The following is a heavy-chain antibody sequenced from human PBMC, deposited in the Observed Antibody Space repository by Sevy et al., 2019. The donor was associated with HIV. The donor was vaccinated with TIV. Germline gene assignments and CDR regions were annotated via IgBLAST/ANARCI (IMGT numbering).Heavy chain of an antibody. D-gene: IGHD2-21*02. V-gene: IGHV3-30-3*01. CDR3: ARTGYCGGDCCSGGYYGMDV. Sequence: GGSLRLSCAASGFTFSSYAMHWVRQAPGKGLEWVAVISYDGSNKYYADSVKGRFTISRDNSKNTLYLQMNSLRAEDTAVYYCARTGYCGGDCCSGGYYGMDVWGQGTTVTVSS. CDR2: ISYDGSNK. CDR1: GFTFSSYA. J-gene: IGHJ6*02.